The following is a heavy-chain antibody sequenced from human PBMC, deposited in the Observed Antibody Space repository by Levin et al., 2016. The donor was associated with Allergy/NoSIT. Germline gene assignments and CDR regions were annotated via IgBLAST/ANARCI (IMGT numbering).Heavy chain of an antibody. V-gene: IGHV3-49*02. CDR3: TREAPIDYDFWSGYSENYFDY. D-gene: IGHD3-3*01. J-gene: IGHJ4*02. Sequence: WIRQPPGKGLEWVGFIRSKAYGGTTEYAASVKGRFTISRDDSKSIAYLQMNSLKTEDTAVYYCTREAPIDYDFWSGYSENYFDYWGQGTLVTVSS. CDR2: IRSKAYGGTT.